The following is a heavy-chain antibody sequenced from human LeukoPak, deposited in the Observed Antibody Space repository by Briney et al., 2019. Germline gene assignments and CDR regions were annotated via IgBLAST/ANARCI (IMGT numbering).Heavy chain of an antibody. CDR2: INPSGGTT. CDR1: GYTFTSYY. D-gene: IGHD2-15*01. Sequence: GASVKVSCKASGYTFTSYYMHWVRQAPGQGLEWMGIINPSGGTTNYAQKFQGRVTMTRDTSTSTVYMELSRLRSDDTAVYYCATTPRGYCSGGSCYEKLRFDPWGQGTLVTVSS. CDR3: ATTPRGYCSGGSCYEKLRFDP. J-gene: IGHJ5*02. V-gene: IGHV1-46*01.